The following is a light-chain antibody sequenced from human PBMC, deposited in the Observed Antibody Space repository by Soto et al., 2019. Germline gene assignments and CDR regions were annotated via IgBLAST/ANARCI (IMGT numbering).Light chain of an antibody. CDR3: SSYTSSSTLRV. V-gene: IGLV2-14*01. J-gene: IGLJ1*01. Sequence: QSALTQPASVSGSPGQSITISCTGTRSDVGDYNYVSWYQQHPGKAPKLMIYEVSNRPSGVSYRFSGSKSGNTASLTISGLQAEDEADYYCSSYTSSSTLRVFGTGTKLTV. CDR2: EVS. CDR1: RSDVGDYNY.